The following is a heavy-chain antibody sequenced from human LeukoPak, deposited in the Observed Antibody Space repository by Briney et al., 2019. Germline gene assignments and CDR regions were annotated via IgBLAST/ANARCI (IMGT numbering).Heavy chain of an antibody. CDR3: ARGYGSFVDY. J-gene: IGHJ4*02. D-gene: IGHD3-10*01. CDR1: GFTFSSYA. V-gene: IGHV3-23*01. CDR2: ISGSGGST. Sequence: PGGSLRLSCAASGFTFSSYAMSWVRQAPGKGLEWVSAISGSGGSTYYADSVKGRFTISRDNAKNTLYLQMNSLGAGDTAVYYCARGYGSFVDYWGQGTLVTVSS.